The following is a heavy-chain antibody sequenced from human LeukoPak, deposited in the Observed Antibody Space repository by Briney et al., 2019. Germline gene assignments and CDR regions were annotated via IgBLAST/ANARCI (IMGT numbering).Heavy chain of an antibody. V-gene: IGHV4-59*07. J-gene: IGHJ4*02. CDR2: MYYSGSS. CDR1: GGSISGYY. Sequence: SDTLSLTCTVSGGSISGYYWSWIRQPPGKGLEWIGYMYYSGSSNNNPSLKSRVTTSIDKSKNQFSLNLTSVTAADTAVYYCARGAIYYFDYWGQGTLAGVSS. CDR3: ARGAIYYFDY. D-gene: IGHD1-26*01.